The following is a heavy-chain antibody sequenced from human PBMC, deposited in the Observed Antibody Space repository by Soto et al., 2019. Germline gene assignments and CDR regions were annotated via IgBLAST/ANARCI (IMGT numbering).Heavy chain of an antibody. Sequence: QIQLQESGPGLVKPSQTLSLTCSVSRGSINSGDYFWSWIRQPPGKGLEWVGFIYYSGNAYYNPTLKSRASISVDTSKNKFSLTLSRVTAADTAVYYCARAGRRDDNSSPGRFDPWGQGTLVTVSS. CDR3: ARAGRRDDNSSPGRFDP. D-gene: IGHD1-1*01. V-gene: IGHV4-30-4*08. J-gene: IGHJ5*02. CDR1: RGSINSGDYF. CDR2: IYYSGNA.